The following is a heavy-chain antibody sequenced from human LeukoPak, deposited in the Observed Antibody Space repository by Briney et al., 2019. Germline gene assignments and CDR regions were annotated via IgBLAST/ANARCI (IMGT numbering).Heavy chain of an antibody. CDR2: ISSSSSTI. V-gene: IGHV3-48*04. Sequence: GGSLRLSCAASGFTFSTYSMNWVRQAPGKGLEWVSYISSSSSTIYYADSVKGRFTISRDNAKNSLYLQMNSLRAEGTAVYYCAKVKRRYHNWFDPWGQGTLVTVSS. CDR3: AKVKRRYHNWFDP. J-gene: IGHJ5*02. CDR1: GFTFSTYS. D-gene: IGHD1-14*01.